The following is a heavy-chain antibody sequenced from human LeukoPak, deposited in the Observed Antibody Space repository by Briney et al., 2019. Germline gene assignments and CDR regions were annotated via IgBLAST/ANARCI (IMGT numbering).Heavy chain of an antibody. CDR3: ARDRVRGYDPWYFDY. CDR1: GYTFTSYG. J-gene: IGHJ4*02. Sequence: ASVKVSCKASGYTFTSYGISWVRQAPGQGLEWMGWISAYNGNTNYAQKLQGRVTMTTDTSTSTAYMELRSLRSDDAAVYYCARDRVRGYDPWYFDYWGQGTLVTVSS. V-gene: IGHV1-18*01. CDR2: ISAYNGNT. D-gene: IGHD5-12*01.